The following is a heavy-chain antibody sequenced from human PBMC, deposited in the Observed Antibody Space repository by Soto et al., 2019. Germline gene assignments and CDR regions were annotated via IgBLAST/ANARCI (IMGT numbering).Heavy chain of an antibody. D-gene: IGHD1-26*01. CDR2: IYWDDDD. CDR1: GFSIASSGVG. J-gene: IGHJ4*02. CDR3: APPASVGARYFDY. Sequence: QIALRESGPALVKPTQTLTLTCTLSGFSIASSGVGVAWVRRSPGQGLEWLALIYWDDDDRYGPSLRNRLSISKDPPTNQVVLTMPDMAPSGTATYYCAPPASVGARYFDYWGQGILVTVSS. V-gene: IGHV2-5*05.